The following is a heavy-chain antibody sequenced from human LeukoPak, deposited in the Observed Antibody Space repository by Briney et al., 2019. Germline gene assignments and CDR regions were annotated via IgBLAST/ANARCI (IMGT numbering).Heavy chain of an antibody. CDR3: AREGAYYYDSSGYLNWFDP. CDR2: INTNTGNP. J-gene: IGHJ5*02. V-gene: IGHV7-4-1*02. D-gene: IGHD3-22*01. CDR1: GYTFTSYA. Sequence: ASVKVYCKASGYTFTSYAMNWVRQAPGQGLEWMGWINTNTGNPTYAQGFTGRFVFSLDTSVSTAYLQISSLKAEDTAVYYCAREGAYYYDSSGYLNWFDPWGQGTLVTVSS.